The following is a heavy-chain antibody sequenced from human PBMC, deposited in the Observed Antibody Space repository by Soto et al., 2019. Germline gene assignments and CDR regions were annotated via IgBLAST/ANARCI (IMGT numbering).Heavy chain of an antibody. J-gene: IGHJ6*02. CDR3: ARDDNPAVAAATDYYYYYGMDV. CDR1: GGTFSSYA. CDR2: IIPIFGTA. Sequence: GASVKVSCKASGGTFSSYAISWVRQAPGQGLEWMGGIIPIFGTANYAQKFQGRVTITADESTSTAYMELSSLRSEDTAVYYCARDDNPAVAAATDYYYYYGMDVWGQGTTVTVSS. D-gene: IGHD2-15*01. V-gene: IGHV1-69*13.